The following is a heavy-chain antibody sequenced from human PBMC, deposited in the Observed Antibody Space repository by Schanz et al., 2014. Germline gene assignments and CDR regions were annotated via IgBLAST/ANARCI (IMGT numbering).Heavy chain of an antibody. Sequence: EVQLLESGGGLVQPGGSLRLSCAASGFSFSSYAMGWVRQARGKGLEWVSAMNESHSTIYYADSVRGRFTISRDNSKNTLYLQMKSLRAEDTAVYYCARPALWFGDNCFDPWGQGTLVTVSS. D-gene: IGHD3-10*01. CDR3: ARPALWFGDNCFDP. CDR2: MNESHSTI. V-gene: IGHV3-23*01. CDR1: GFSFSSYA. J-gene: IGHJ5*02.